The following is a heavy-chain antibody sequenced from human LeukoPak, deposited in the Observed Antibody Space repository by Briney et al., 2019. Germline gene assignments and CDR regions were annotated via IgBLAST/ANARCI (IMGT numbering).Heavy chain of an antibody. D-gene: IGHD3-10*01. J-gene: IGHJ4*02. CDR3: ATLGVTAFDY. CDR1: GFTFNDYA. CDR2: ISYDGYDK. V-gene: IGHV3-30*14. Sequence: GGSLRLSCAASGFTFNDYALYWVRQAPGKGLEWVTLISYDGYDKSYADSVRGRFTISRDNSKNTLYLQMNSLRAEDTAVYYCATLGVTAFDYWGQGTLVTVSS.